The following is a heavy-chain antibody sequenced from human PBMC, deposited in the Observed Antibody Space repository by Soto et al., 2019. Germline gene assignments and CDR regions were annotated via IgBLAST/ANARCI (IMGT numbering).Heavy chain of an antibody. CDR3: ARAREVPAVPGYWFDP. Sequence: QVQLQESGPGLVKPSGTLSLTCAVSGGSISSSNWWSWVRQPPGKGLEWIGENYHSGSTNYNPSLKSRVTISEDKSKNQFSLKLSSVTAADTAVYYCARAREVPAVPGYWFDPWGQGTLVTVSS. CDR1: GGSISSSNW. V-gene: IGHV4-4*02. CDR2: NYHSGST. J-gene: IGHJ5*02. D-gene: IGHD2-2*01.